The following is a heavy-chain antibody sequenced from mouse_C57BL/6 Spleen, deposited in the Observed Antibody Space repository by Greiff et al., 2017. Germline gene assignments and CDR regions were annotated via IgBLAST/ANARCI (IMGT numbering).Heavy chain of an antibody. D-gene: IGHD2-1*01. CDR2: IYPGGGDT. CDR3: SRWGGNYSMDY. Sequence: QVQLQQSGAELVKPGASVKISCKASGYAFSSYWMNWVKQRPGQGLEWIGKIYPGGGDTNYNGKFKGKATLTADTSSSTAYMQLSSLTSEDSAVYFCSRWGGNYSMDYWGKGTTVTVSS. CDR1: GYAFSSYW. V-gene: IGHV1-80*01. J-gene: IGHJ4*01.